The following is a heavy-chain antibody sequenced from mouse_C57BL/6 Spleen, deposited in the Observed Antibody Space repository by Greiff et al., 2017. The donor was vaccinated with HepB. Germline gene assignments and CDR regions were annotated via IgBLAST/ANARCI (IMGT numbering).Heavy chain of an antibody. D-gene: IGHD2-2*01. V-gene: IGHV5-4*03. CDR1: GFTFSSYA. CDR2: ISDGGSYT. Sequence: EVKLVESGGGLVKPGGSLKLSCAASGFTFSSYAMSWVRQTPEKRLEWVATISDGGSYTYYPDDVKGRFTISRDNAKNNLYLQMSHLKSEDTAMYYCARAINYYGYDVPFDYWGQGTTLTVSS. CDR3: ARAINYYGYDVPFDY. J-gene: IGHJ2*01.